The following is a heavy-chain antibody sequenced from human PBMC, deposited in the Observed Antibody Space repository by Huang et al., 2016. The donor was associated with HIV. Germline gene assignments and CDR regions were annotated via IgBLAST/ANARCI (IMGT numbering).Heavy chain of an antibody. Sequence: QVQLVQSGAEVKKVGSSVKVSCKASGGTFSNYAISWVRLAPGHGLEWVGGIIPIFGTANFAQKFQGRVTITADGSTSTAYLELSSLRSEDTAVYFCARQLYDNTGYLMGARLHDWGQGTLVTVSS. V-gene: IGHV1-69*13. J-gene: IGHJ4*02. CDR1: GGTFSNYA. CDR2: IIPIFGTA. CDR3: ARQLYDNTGYLMGARLHD. D-gene: IGHD3-22*01.